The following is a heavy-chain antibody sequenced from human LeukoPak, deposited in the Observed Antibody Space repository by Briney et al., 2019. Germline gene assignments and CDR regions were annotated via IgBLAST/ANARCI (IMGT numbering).Heavy chain of an antibody. CDR1: GFTFSDHY. Sequence: GGSLRLSCAASGFTFSDHYMDWVRQAPGKGLEWVSSISSSSSYIYYADSVKGRFTISRDNAKNSLYLQMNSLRAEDTAVYYCARDGRVAAAGHSYYYGMDVWGQGTTVIVSS. J-gene: IGHJ6*02. CDR2: ISSSSSYI. V-gene: IGHV3-21*01. CDR3: ARDGRVAAAGHSYYYGMDV. D-gene: IGHD6-13*01.